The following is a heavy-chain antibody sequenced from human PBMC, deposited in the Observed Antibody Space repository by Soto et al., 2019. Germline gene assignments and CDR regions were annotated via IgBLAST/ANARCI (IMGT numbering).Heavy chain of an antibody. CDR1: GGSVSTSNYY. J-gene: IGHJ6*02. CDR3: ASPSVIWGDYYYGMDV. D-gene: IGHD3-10*01. Sequence: QLQLQESGPGLVKPSETLSLICTVSGGSVSTSNYYWGWIRQAPGKGLEWIGSIYYSGSTYYNPSRKSRVTPSVDTSKNQFSLKLSSVPAADTAVYYCASPSVIWGDYYYGMDVWGQGTTVTVSS. V-gene: IGHV4-39*01. CDR2: IYYSGST.